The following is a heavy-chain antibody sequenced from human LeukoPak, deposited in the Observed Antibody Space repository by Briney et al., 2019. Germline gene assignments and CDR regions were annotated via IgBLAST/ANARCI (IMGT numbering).Heavy chain of an antibody. J-gene: IGHJ4*02. CDR1: GFSFSRHA. D-gene: IGHD2-2*01. Sequence: GGSLRLSCAISGFSFSRHAMHWVRQAPGKGLEWVAEMSYHEGDKHYADSVKGRFTISIDNAKNSLYLQMNSLRAEDTALYYCAKEGAVVVPWEGYFDYWGQGTLVTVSS. CDR2: MSYHEGDK. CDR3: AKEGAVVVPWEGYFDY. V-gene: IGHV3-30-3*01.